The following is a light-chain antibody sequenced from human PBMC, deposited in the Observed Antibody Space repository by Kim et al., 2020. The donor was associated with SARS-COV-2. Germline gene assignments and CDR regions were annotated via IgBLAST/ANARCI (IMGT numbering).Light chain of an antibody. V-gene: IGKV1-39*01. CDR3: QQSYSTPYT. CDR2: AAS. CDR1: ENIINY. J-gene: IGKJ2*01. Sequence: DIQMTQSPSSLSISVGDRVTLTCRASENIINYLNWYQHKPGKAPNLLIYAASSLQSGVPSRFSGSGSGTDFTLTISSLQPEDFATYYCQQSYSTPYTVGQGTKLEIK.